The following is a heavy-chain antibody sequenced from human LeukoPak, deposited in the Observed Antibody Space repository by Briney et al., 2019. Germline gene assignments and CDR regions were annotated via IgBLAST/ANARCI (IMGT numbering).Heavy chain of an antibody. CDR1: GDFFSGYF. J-gene: IGHJ6*03. V-gene: IGHV4-34*01. CDR3: ATHRSYDYVWGSYRLGYMDV. D-gene: IGHD3-16*02. Sequence: SETLSLTCAVYGDFFSGYFWSWIRQPPGKGLEWIGEINHSGSTNYTPSLKSRVTISVDTSKNQFTLRLTSVTAADTAVYYCATHRSYDYVWGSYRLGYMDVWGKGTTVTVSS. CDR2: INHSGST.